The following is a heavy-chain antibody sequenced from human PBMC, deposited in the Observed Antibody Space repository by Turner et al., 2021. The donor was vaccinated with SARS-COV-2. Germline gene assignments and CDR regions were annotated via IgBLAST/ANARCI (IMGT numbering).Heavy chain of an antibody. V-gene: IGHV3-53*02. CDR2: IYSGGST. J-gene: IGHJ6*02. CDR3: ARPFGTAVVPPS. CDR1: GFVVSSNS. Sequence: EVQLVETGGGLIQPGGSLRLSCAACGFVVSSNSMNWVRQAPGKGLEWISVIYSGGSTYYADSVKGRFTISRDSSKSTLYLQMNSLRAEDTAVYYCARPFGTAVVPPSWGQGTTVTVSS. D-gene: IGHD2-2*01.